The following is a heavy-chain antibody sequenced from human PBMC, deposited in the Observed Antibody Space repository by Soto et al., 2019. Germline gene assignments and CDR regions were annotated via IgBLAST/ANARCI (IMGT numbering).Heavy chain of an antibody. D-gene: IGHD4-17*01. CDR2: IDPSDSYT. CDR1: GYSFTSYW. Sequence: EESLKISCKGSGYSFTSYWISWVRQMPGKGLEWMGRIDPSDSYTNYSPSFQGHVTISADKSISTAYLQWSSLKASDTAMYYCARHRDDYGDIDYFDYWGQGTLVTVSS. V-gene: IGHV5-10-1*01. CDR3: ARHRDDYGDIDYFDY. J-gene: IGHJ4*02.